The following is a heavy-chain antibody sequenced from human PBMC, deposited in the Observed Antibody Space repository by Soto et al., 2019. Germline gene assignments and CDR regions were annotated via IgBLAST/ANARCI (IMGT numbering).Heavy chain of an antibody. J-gene: IGHJ5*02. D-gene: IGHD2-15*01. CDR3: ASNIVKGGGGNWFDP. Sequence: QVQLQESGPGLVKPSETLSLTCTVSGGSISSYYWSWIRQPPGKGLEWIGYIYYRGSTTYNPSLESRVTISVDTSKNQFSLKMSSVSAADTAVYYCASNIVKGGGGNWFDPWGQGTLVTVSS. CDR2: IYYRGST. CDR1: GGSISSYY. V-gene: IGHV4-59*08.